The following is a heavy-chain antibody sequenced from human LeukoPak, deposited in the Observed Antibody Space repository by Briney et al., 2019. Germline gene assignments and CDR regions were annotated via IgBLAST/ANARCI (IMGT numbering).Heavy chain of an antibody. D-gene: IGHD6-13*01. Sequence: SETLSLTRTVCGGSISSYYWRWVRQPPGKGLEWIGYIYYSGSTNYNPSLKSRVTLSVDTSKNQFSLKLSSVTAADTAVYYCARGVAAAGVGWFDPWGQGTLVTVSS. J-gene: IGHJ5*02. CDR2: IYYSGST. CDR1: GGSISSYY. CDR3: ARGVAAAGVGWFDP. V-gene: IGHV4-59*01.